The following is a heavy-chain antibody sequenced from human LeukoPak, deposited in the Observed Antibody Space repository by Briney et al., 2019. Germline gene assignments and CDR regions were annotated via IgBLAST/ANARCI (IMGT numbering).Heavy chain of an antibody. CDR3: AGVSYSYGTF. Sequence: SETLSLTCAVSGGSISSSTNWWSWVRQPPGKGLEWIGEIYHSGGTNYNPSLKSRITISVDKSQNQFSLKVNSLTAADTAVYYCAGVSYSYGTFWGQGTLVTVSS. CDR2: IYHSGGT. D-gene: IGHD5-18*01. V-gene: IGHV4-4*02. J-gene: IGHJ4*02. CDR1: GGSISSSTNW.